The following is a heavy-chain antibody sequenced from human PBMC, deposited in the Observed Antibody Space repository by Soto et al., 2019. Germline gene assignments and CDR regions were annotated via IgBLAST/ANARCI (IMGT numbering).Heavy chain of an antibody. CDR1: GGTFSSYA. CDR3: ARDCVAGTLYYYYGMDV. Sequence: QVQLVQSGAEVKKPGSSVKVSCKASGGTFSSYAISWVRQAPGQGLEWMGGIIPIFGTANYAQKFQCRVTVTADESTSTAYMELSSQRKEDTAVYYCARDCVAGTLYYYYGMDVWGQGHTVTVS. J-gene: IGHJ6*02. D-gene: IGHD6-19*01. V-gene: IGHV1-69*12. CDR2: IIPIFGTA.